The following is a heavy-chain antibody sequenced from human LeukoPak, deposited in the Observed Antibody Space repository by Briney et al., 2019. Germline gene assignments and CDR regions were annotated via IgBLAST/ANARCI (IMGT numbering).Heavy chain of an antibody. V-gene: IGHV3-23*01. CDR1: GFTFSSYA. D-gene: IGHD5-12*01. CDR2: ISGSADST. CDR3: AKAQGGYSAYGHLDY. Sequence: PGGSLRLSCAASGFTFSSYAMSWVRQAPGKGLEWVSAISGSADSTNYADSVKGRFTISRDNSKNTLYLQMDSLRAEDTAVYYCAKAQGGYSAYGHLDYWGQGTLVTVSS. J-gene: IGHJ4*02.